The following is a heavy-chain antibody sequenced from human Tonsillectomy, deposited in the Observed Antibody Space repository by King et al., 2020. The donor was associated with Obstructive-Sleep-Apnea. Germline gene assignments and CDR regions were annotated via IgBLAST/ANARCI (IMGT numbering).Heavy chain of an antibody. J-gene: IGHJ4*02. CDR1: VFSVSTIGVS. CDR3: AHSGPLRYFDW. V-gene: IGHV2-5*09. Sequence: VTLKESGPTLMKPTQTLTLTCTFSVFSVSTIGVSVGWIRHPPGKALEWLALIFLDDDSRFGPSLKNRITITKDTSKNQVVLSITNLDPVDTSTYYCAHSGPLRYFDWWGQGTLLTVSS. D-gene: IGHD3-9*01. CDR2: IFLDDDS.